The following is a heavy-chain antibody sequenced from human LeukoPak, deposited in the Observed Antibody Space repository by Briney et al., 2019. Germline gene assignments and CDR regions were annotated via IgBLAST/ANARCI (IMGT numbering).Heavy chain of an antibody. D-gene: IGHD3-10*01. CDR1: GFTFSNYA. V-gene: IGHV3-30*04. CDR2: ISYEGSVT. Sequence: GGSLRLSCAASGFTFSNYAFHWVRQPPGKGLGWAAVISYEGSVTYYADSVKGRFTISRDNSKNTLDLQMNSLRVEDTAVYYCVRDRAPWGGALGGAKGMDVWGEGTTVTVSS. CDR3: VRDRAPWGGALGGAKGMDV. J-gene: IGHJ6*04.